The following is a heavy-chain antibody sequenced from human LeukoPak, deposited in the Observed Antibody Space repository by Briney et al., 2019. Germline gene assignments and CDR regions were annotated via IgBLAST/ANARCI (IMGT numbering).Heavy chain of an antibody. Sequence: PSETLSLTCTVSGGSISGSSYYWGWIRQPPGKGLEWIGSIYYSGSTYYNPSLKSRVTISVDTSKNQFSLKLTAVTAADTAVYYCARNSAVATSRSWFDPWGQGTLVTVSS. D-gene: IGHD6-19*01. CDR2: IYYSGST. J-gene: IGHJ5*02. CDR1: GGSISGSSYY. CDR3: ARNSAVATSRSWFDP. V-gene: IGHV4-39*01.